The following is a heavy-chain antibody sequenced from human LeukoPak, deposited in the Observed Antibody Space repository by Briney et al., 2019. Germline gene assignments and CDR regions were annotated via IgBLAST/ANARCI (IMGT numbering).Heavy chain of an antibody. CDR2: IIPIFGTA. J-gene: IGHJ6*03. V-gene: IGHV1-69*05. Sequence: SVKVSCKASGGTFSSYAISWVRQAPGQGIECMGGIIPIFGTANYAQKFQGRVTITTDESTSTAYMELSSLRSEDTAVYYCARVVDTAMVTTGGFYYYYMDVWGKGTTVTVSS. CDR1: GGTFSSYA. D-gene: IGHD5-18*01. CDR3: ARVVDTAMVTTGGFYYYYMDV.